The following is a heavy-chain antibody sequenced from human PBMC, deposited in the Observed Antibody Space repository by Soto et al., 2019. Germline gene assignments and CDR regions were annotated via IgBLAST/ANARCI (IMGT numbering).Heavy chain of an antibody. Sequence: GGSLRLSCAASGFSFNIFAMNWVRQAPGQGLEWVSGISGSGGSTYYADSVKGRFTISRDNAKNSLYLQMNSLRDEDTAVYYCARESRFLEWLSLNWFDPWGQGTLVTSPQ. CDR1: GFSFNIFA. CDR2: ISGSGGST. V-gene: IGHV3-23*01. D-gene: IGHD3-3*01. J-gene: IGHJ5*02. CDR3: ARESRFLEWLSLNWFDP.